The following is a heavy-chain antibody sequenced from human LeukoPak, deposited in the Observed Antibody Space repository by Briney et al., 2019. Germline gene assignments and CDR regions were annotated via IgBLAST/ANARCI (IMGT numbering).Heavy chain of an antibody. Sequence: SVKVSCKASGGTFSSYAINWVRQAPGQGLEWMGGIIPIFGTANYAQRFQGRVTITADESTSTAYMELSSLRSEDTAVYYCAREALGGRGYYYYGMDVWGQGTTVTVSS. V-gene: IGHV1-69*13. D-gene: IGHD4-23*01. CDR2: IIPIFGTA. CDR1: GGTFSSYA. CDR3: AREALGGRGYYYYGMDV. J-gene: IGHJ6*02.